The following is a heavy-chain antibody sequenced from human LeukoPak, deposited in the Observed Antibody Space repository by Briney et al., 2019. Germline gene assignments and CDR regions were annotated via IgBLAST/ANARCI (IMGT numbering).Heavy chain of an antibody. Sequence: ASVKISCKASRYTFTSYYMHWVRQAPGQGLEWMGIINPSGGSTSYAQKFQGRVTMTRDMSTSTVYMELSSLRSEDTAVYYCAREGPTNWFDPWGQGTLVTVSS. CDR2: INPSGGST. CDR1: RYTFTSYY. CDR3: AREGPTNWFDP. J-gene: IGHJ5*02. V-gene: IGHV1-46*01.